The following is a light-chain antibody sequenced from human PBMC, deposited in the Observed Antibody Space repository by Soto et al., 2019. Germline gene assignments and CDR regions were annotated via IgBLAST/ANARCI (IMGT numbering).Light chain of an antibody. CDR2: DVS. CDR3: HQRYNWPRVT. J-gene: IGKJ5*01. CDR1: QSVSNS. Sequence: ETVMTQSPATLSVSPGERATLSCRASQSVSNSLAWYQQKPGQPPRLLIYDVSNRATGIPTRFSGSGSGTDFTLTITSLEPEDFAVYFCHQRYNWPRVTFGQGTRLEIK. V-gene: IGKV3-11*01.